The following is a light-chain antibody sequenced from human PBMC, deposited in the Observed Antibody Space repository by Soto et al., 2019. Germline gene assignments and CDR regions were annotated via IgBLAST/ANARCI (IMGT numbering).Light chain of an antibody. V-gene: IGKV3-20*01. CDR3: HQYGSTPPIT. J-gene: IGKJ5*01. CDR1: QTVTRNF. Sequence: VLTQSPGTLSLSPGERATLSCRASQTVTRNFLGWYQQKPGQAPRLLIYDASDRAPGIPDRFSSSGSETNFTLTISRLEPEDFAVYFCHQYGSTPPITFGQGTRLEIK. CDR2: DAS.